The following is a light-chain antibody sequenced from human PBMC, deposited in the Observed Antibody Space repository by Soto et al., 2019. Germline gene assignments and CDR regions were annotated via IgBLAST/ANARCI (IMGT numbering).Light chain of an antibody. CDR1: QSVSSSY. J-gene: IGKJ1*01. Sequence: VLTQSPGTLSLSRGERATLSCRASQSVSSSYLAWYQQKPGQAPRLLIYAASSRATGIPDRFSGSGSGTDFTLTISRLEPEDFAVYYCQQYVSSPRTFGQGTKVDIK. CDR2: AAS. CDR3: QQYVSSPRT. V-gene: IGKV3-20*01.